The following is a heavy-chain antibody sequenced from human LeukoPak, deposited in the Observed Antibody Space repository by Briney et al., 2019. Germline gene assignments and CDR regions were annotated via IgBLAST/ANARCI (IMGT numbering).Heavy chain of an antibody. J-gene: IGHJ4*02. D-gene: IGHD3-10*01. CDR1: GFTFSSCA. V-gene: IGHV3-23*01. CDR3: AKLGSKDPTYYYGSGSYSGY. CDR2: ISGSGGST. Sequence: GGSLRLSCAASGFTFSSCAMSWVRQAPGKGLEWVSAISGSGGSTYYADSVKGRFTISRDNSKNTLYLQMNSLRAEDTAVYYCAKLGSKDPTYYYGSGSYSGYWGQGTLVTVSS.